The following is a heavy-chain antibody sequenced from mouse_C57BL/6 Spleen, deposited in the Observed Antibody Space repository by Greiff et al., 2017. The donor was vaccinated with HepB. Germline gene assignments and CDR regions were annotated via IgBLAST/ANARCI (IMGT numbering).Heavy chain of an antibody. CDR2: ISNLAYSI. CDR1: GFTFSDYG. D-gene: IGHD2-4*01. Sequence: DVMLVESGGGLVQPGGSLKLSCAASGFTFSDYGMAWVRQAPRKGPEWVAFISNLAYSIYYADTVTGRFTISRENAKNTLYLEMSSLRSEDTAMYYCARQNDYDEAMDYWGQGTSVTVSS. V-gene: IGHV5-15*01. J-gene: IGHJ4*01. CDR3: ARQNDYDEAMDY.